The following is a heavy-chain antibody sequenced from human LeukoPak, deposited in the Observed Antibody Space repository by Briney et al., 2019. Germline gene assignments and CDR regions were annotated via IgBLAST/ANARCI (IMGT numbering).Heavy chain of an antibody. D-gene: IGHD3-9*01. Sequence: SETLSLTCAVYGGSFSGYYWSWIRQPPGQGLEWVGEINHSGSTNYNPSLKSRVTISVDTSKNQFSLKLSSVTAADTAVYYCARRSSRRYYDILTGPNWFDPWGRGTLVTVSS. CDR1: GGSFSGYY. V-gene: IGHV4-34*01. J-gene: IGHJ5*02. CDR2: INHSGST. CDR3: ARRSSRRYYDILTGPNWFDP.